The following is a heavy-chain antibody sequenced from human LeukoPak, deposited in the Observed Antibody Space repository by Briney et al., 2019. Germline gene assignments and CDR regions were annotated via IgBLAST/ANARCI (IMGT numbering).Heavy chain of an antibody. V-gene: IGHV3-9*01. J-gene: IGHJ4*02. CDR2: ISWNSGSI. Sequence: PGGSLRLSCAASGFTFSSYAMSWVRQAPGKGLEWVSGISWNSGSIGYADSVKGRFTISRDNAKNSLYLQMNSLRAEDTALYYCAKDYDSSGYYSRGFDYWGQGTLVTVSS. CDR3: AKDYDSSGYYSRGFDY. CDR1: GFTFSSYA. D-gene: IGHD3-22*01.